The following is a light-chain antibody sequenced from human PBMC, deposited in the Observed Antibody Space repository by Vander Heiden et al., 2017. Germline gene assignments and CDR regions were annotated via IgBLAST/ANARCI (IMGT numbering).Light chain of an antibody. Sequence: QSVLTQPPSASGTPGQRVTIPCAGTRSNIGGTSVYWYPQLPETAPKVLIFKNNQRPSGVPDRFSGSKSGTSASLAISGHRSEDEADYYCATWNESLSAVVFGGGTKLTVL. CDR2: KNN. CDR1: RSNIGGTS. CDR3: ATWNESLSAVV. J-gene: IGLJ2*01. V-gene: IGLV1-47*01.